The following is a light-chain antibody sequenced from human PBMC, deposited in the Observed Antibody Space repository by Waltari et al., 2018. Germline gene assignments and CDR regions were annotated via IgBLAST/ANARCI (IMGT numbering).Light chain of an antibody. Sequence: QSVLTQPPSVSAAPGQQVTISCSGSRSDSGNNYISCYQQVPGTAPKLLIYDNNKRPSGIPDRFSGSKSGTSATLGITGLQTGDEADYYCGTWDSSLTTVVFGGGTKLTVL. J-gene: IGLJ2*01. V-gene: IGLV1-51*01. CDR1: RSDSGNNY. CDR3: GTWDSSLTTVV. CDR2: DNN.